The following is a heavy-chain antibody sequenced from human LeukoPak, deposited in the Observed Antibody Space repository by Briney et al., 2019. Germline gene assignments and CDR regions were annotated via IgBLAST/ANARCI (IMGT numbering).Heavy chain of an antibody. D-gene: IGHD3-9*01. J-gene: IGHJ5*02. V-gene: IGHV3-23*01. Sequence: GGSLRLSCAASGFDFSSYGMSWVRQSPGKGLEWVSTFSASSTITYYADSVKGRFTISRDNSKNTLYLQMHSLRDEDTAVYYCAKGDSYYDLLTCCDLWGPGTLVTVSS. CDR1: GFDFSSYG. CDR3: AKGDSYYDLLTCCDL. CDR2: FSASSTIT.